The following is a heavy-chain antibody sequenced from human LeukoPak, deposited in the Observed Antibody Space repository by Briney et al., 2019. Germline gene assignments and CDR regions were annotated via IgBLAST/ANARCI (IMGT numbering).Heavy chain of an antibody. V-gene: IGHV4-59*01. J-gene: IGHJ4*02. D-gene: IGHD2-15*01. CDR1: GGSISSYY. Sequence: NPSETLSLTCTVSGGSISSYYWSWIRQPPGKGLEWIGYIYYSGSTSYNPSLKSRVTISVDTSKNQFSLKLSSVTAADTAVYYCAREWDGRYCSGGSCPSGFDYWGQGTLVTVSS. CDR2: IYYSGST. CDR3: AREWDGRYCSGGSCPSGFDY.